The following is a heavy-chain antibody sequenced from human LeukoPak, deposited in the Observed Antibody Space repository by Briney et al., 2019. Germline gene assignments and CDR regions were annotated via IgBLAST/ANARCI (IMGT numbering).Heavy chain of an antibody. CDR1: GGSISSYY. CDR3: ARGATVTTFGY. V-gene: IGHV4-59*03. D-gene: IGHD4-17*01. Sequence: SETLSLTCTVSGGSISSYYWTWIRQPPGKGLESIGYIYYSGSTNYNPSLKSRVTLSLDTSKNQFSLRLSSVTAADTAVYYCARGATVTTFGYWGQGTLVTVSS. J-gene: IGHJ4*02. CDR2: IYYSGST.